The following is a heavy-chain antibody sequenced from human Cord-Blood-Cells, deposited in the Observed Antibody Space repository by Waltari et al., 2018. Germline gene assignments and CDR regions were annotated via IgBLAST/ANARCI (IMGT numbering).Heavy chain of an antibody. V-gene: IGHV4-39*01. D-gene: IGHD6-19*01. J-gene: IGHJ3*02. Sequence: QLQLQESGPGLVKPSETLSLTCTVSGGSISSSSYYWGWLRQPPGKGLEWIGSIYYSGSTYYNPSLKSRVTISVDTSKNQFSLKLSSVTAADTAVYYCARLVAVAGLGPLDAFDIWGQGTMVTISS. CDR2: IYYSGST. CDR1: GGSISSSSYY. CDR3: ARLVAVAGLGPLDAFDI.